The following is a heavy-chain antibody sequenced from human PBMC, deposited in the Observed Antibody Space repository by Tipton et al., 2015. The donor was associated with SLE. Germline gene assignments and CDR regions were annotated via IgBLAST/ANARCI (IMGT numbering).Heavy chain of an antibody. V-gene: IGHV4/OR15-8*01. Sequence: TLSLTCVVSGGSISSSSWWTWVRQPPGKGLEWIGEVYHSGSPNYNPSLKSRVTISVDKSKNEFSLKLSSVTAADTAVYYCATSRPIVATIGAFDYWGQGTLVTVSS. J-gene: IGHJ4*02. D-gene: IGHD5-12*01. CDR1: GGSISSSSW. CDR3: ATSRPIVATIGAFDY. CDR2: VYHSGSP.